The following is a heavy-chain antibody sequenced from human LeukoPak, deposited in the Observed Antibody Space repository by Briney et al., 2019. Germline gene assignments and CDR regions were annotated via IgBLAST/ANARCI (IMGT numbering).Heavy chain of an antibody. Sequence: SETLSLTCTVSGGSISSYYWSWIRQPAGKGLEWIGRIYTSGSTNYNPSLKSRVTISVDTSKNQFSLKLSSVTAADTAVYYCARGGDIVVVPAATFDYWGQGTLVTVSS. CDR3: ARGGDIVVVPAATFDY. D-gene: IGHD2-2*01. CDR2: IYTSGST. J-gene: IGHJ4*02. V-gene: IGHV4-4*07. CDR1: GGSISSYY.